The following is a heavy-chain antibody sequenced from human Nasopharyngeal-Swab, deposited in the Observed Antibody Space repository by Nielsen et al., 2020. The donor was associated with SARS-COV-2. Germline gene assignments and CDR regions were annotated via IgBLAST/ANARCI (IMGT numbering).Heavy chain of an antibody. J-gene: IGHJ4*02. CDR2: IYYSGST. Sequence: WIRQPPGKGLEWIGYIYYSGSTYYNPSLKSRVTISVDTSKNQFSLKLSSVTAADTAVYYCARDGQQPGYWGQGTLVTVSS. CDR3: ARDGQQPGY. D-gene: IGHD1-1*01. V-gene: IGHV4-30-4*01.